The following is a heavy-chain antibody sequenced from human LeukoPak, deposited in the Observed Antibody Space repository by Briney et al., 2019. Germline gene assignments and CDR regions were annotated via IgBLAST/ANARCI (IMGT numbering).Heavy chain of an antibody. V-gene: IGHV3-7*01. Sequence: GGSLRLSCAASGFTFTSHNMNWVRQAPGKGLEWVANINQDGSEKYYVDSVKGRFTISRDNAKNSLYLQINSLRAEDTAVYYCARVDSSSWYFYFDSWGQGTLVTVSS. J-gene: IGHJ4*02. CDR2: INQDGSEK. CDR1: GFTFTSHN. D-gene: IGHD6-13*01. CDR3: ARVDSSSWYFYFDS.